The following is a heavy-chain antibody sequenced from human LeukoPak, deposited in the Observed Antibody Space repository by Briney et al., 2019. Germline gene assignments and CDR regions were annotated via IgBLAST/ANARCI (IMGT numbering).Heavy chain of an antibody. CDR2: IHYSGGA. CDR3: ARVDVSYYYGWGQSLFDH. J-gene: IGHJ4*02. V-gene: IGHV4-61*03. CDR1: GGSVGSGGYY. D-gene: IGHD3-10*01. Sequence: KTSETLSLTCTVSGGSVGSGGYYWSWIRQPPGKGLEWIGSIHYSGGANHNPTLQSRVTISLDTSKNDFSLKVTSVNAADAAFYYCARVDVSYYYGWGQSLFDHWGQGTLVTVSS.